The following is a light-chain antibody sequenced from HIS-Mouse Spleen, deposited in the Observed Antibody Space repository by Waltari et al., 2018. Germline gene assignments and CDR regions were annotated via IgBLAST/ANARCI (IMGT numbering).Light chain of an antibody. CDR3: QSYDSSLSGSV. CDR1: SSNIVAGYD. V-gene: IGLV1-40*01. Sequence: QSVLTQPPSVSGAPGRRVTISCTGTSSNIVAGYDVPWYQQLPGTAPKLLIYGNSNRPSGVRDRFSGSRYGTSAYLTITGVQAEDEADYYCQSYDSSLSGSVFGGGTKLTVL. J-gene: IGLJ2*01. CDR2: GNS.